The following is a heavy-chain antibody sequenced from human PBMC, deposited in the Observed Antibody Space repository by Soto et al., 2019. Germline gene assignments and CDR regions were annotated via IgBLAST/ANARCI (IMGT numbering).Heavy chain of an antibody. CDR1: GDTFSTYW. Sequence: PGESLKISCTGSGDTFSTYWIALLRQIPGKGLEWMGIIYPGDSDTRYSPSFQGHVTISADTSTKTAYLQWSSLKASDTAIYYCARLPQFLWFGALNSSAYYFNLWGPGTLVTVSS. V-gene: IGHV5-51*01. J-gene: IGHJ4*02. CDR2: IYPGDSDT. CDR3: ARLPQFLWFGALNSSAYYFNL. D-gene: IGHD3-10*01.